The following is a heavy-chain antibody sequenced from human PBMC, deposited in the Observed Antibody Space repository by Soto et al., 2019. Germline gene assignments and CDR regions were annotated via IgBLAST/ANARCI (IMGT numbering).Heavy chain of an antibody. Sequence: QVQLVESGGGVVQPGRSLRLSCAASGFTFNTYTMNWVRQAPGKGLEWVAVISFDGSKKYYADSVKGRFTISRDNSKNTPYMLMNSLRTEDTAVYYCARGLGCRATSCLDYYYYYGMDVWGQGTTVTGSS. CDR3: ARGLGCRATSCLDYYYYYGMDV. V-gene: IGHV3-30-3*01. D-gene: IGHD2-2*01. CDR1: GFTFNTYT. J-gene: IGHJ6*02. CDR2: ISFDGSKK.